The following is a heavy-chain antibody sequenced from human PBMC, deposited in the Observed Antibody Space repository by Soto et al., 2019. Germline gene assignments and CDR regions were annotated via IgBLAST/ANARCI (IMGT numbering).Heavy chain of an antibody. D-gene: IGHD6-6*01. J-gene: IGHJ6*02. Sequence: QVQLVQSGAEVKKPGSSVKVSCKASGGTFSSYAISWVRQAPGQVLEWMGWIIPIFDTANYAQKFQGRVTITADESTSTAYMELSSLRSEDTAVYYCARGEVAARPPPVDVWGQGTKVTVSS. CDR2: IIPIFDTA. CDR3: ARGEVAARPPPVDV. CDR1: GGTFSSYA. V-gene: IGHV1-69*12.